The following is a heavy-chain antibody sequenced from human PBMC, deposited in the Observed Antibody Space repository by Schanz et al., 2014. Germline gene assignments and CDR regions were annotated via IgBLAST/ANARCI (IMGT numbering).Heavy chain of an antibody. CDR2: INPNSGGT. J-gene: IGHJ5*02. D-gene: IGHD3-10*01. CDR3: AREGTVIRGLSGWFDP. V-gene: IGHV1-2*06. Sequence: QVQLVQSGAEVKKPGSSVKVSCTATGDTFDNFVISWVRQAPGQGLEYMGRINPNSGGTNFAQKFQGRVTMTRDTSISTVYMELSRLRSDDTAVYYCAREGTVIRGLSGWFDPWGQGTLVTVSS. CDR1: GDTFDNFV.